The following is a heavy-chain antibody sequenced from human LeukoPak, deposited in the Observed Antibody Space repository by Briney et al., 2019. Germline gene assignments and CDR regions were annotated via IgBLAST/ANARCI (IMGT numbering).Heavy chain of an antibody. CDR3: ARGQYDRSPFPQH. V-gene: IGHV3-11*01. CDR1: GFTFSDYY. CDR2: ISSSGSII. Sequence: PGGSLRLSCAASGFTFSDYYMSWIRQAPGKGLEWVSYISSSGSIIYYADSVKGRFTISRDNAKNSMYLQMNSLRAEDTAVYYCARGQYDRSPFPQHWGQGTLVTVSS. J-gene: IGHJ1*01. D-gene: IGHD3-22*01.